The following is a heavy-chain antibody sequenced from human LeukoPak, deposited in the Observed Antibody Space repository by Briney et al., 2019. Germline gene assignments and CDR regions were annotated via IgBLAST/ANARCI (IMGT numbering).Heavy chain of an antibody. Sequence: GRSLRLSCAASGFTFDDYAMHWVRQAPGKGLEWVSGISWNSGSIGYADSVKGRFTISRDSAKNSLYLQMNSLRAEDTALYYCAKDIGEMATMTFDYWGQGTLVTVSS. CDR2: ISWNSGSI. D-gene: IGHD5-24*01. V-gene: IGHV3-9*01. J-gene: IGHJ4*02. CDR1: GFTFDDYA. CDR3: AKDIGEMATMTFDY.